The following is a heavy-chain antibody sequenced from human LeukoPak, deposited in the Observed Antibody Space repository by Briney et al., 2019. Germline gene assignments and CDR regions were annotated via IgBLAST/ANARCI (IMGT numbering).Heavy chain of an antibody. CDR2: IYTSGST. CDR1: GGSISSYY. V-gene: IGHV4-4*07. CDR3: ARSLSSGWSLSWFDP. D-gene: IGHD6-19*01. J-gene: IGHJ5*02. Sequence: SETLSLTCTVSGGSISSYYWSWVRQPAGKGLEWIGRIYTSGSTNYNPSPKSRVTISVDTSKNQFSLKLSSVTAADTAVYYCARSLSSGWSLSWFDPWGQGTLVTVSS.